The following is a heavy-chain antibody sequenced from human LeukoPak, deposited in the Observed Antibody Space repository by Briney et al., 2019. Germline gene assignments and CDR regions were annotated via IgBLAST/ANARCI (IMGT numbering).Heavy chain of an antibody. CDR1: GFTFSSYA. CDR2: ISGSGGST. CDR3: AKGSPYSSGWYSDY. V-gene: IGHV3-23*01. J-gene: IGHJ4*02. D-gene: IGHD6-19*01. Sequence: GGSLRLSCAASGFTFSSYAMSWVRQAPGKGLEWVSAISGSGGSTYYADSVKGRFTIPRDNSKNTLYLQMNSLRAEDTAVYYCAKGSPYSSGWYSDYWGQGTLVTVSS.